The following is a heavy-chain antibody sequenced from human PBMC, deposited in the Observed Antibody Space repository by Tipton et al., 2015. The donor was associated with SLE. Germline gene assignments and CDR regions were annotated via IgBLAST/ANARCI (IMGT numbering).Heavy chain of an antibody. CDR1: GGSISSYY. V-gene: IGHV4-59*01. J-gene: IGHJ3*02. CDR2: IYYSGST. D-gene: IGHD2-15*01. Sequence: TLSLTCTVSGGSISSYYWSWIRQPPGKGLEWIGYIYYSGSTNYNPSLKRRVTISVDTSKNQFSLKLSSVTAADTAVYYCARETNYCSGGSCVDAFDIWGQGTMVTVSS. CDR3: ARETNYCSGGSCVDAFDI.